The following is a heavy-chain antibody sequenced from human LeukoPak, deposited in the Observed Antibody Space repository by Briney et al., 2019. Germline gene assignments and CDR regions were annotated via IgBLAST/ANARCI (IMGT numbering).Heavy chain of an antibody. CDR2: INPNSGGT. CDR3: ARTAGVDY. Sequence: GASVKVSCTASGYTFTGYYMHWVRQAPGQGLEWVGRINPNSGGTNYAQKFQGRVTMTRDTSISTAYMELSSLRSDDTAVYYCARTAGVDYWGQGTLVTVSS. D-gene: IGHD4-17*01. J-gene: IGHJ4*02. CDR1: GYTFTGYY. V-gene: IGHV1-2*06.